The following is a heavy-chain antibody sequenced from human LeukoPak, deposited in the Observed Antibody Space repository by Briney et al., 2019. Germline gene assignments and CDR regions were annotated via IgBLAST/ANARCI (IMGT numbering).Heavy chain of an antibody. CDR3: ARGNRAGYSGYGVYYYYGMDV. Sequence: GGSLRLSCAASGFTFSSYAMSWVRQAPGKGLEWVSAISGSGGSTYYADSVKGRFTISRDNSKNTLYLQMNSLRAEDTAVYYCARGNRAGYSGYGVYYYYGMDVWGQGTTVTVSS. CDR2: ISGSGGST. CDR1: GFTFSSYA. D-gene: IGHD5-12*01. V-gene: IGHV3-23*01. J-gene: IGHJ6*02.